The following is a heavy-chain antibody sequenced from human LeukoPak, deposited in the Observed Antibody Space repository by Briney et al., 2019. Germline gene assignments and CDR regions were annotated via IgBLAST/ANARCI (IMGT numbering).Heavy chain of an antibody. J-gene: IGHJ4*02. CDR2: IKPNSGVT. Sequence: SVQVSCKASGYTFTAYYMHWVRQAPGQGREWMGWIKPNSGVTNNAQKFQGRVTMTRDTSISTAYMELSSLRSDDSAVYYCAGDLSAVAGPEHYCGQGTLVTVSS. D-gene: IGHD6-19*01. CDR3: AGDLSAVAGPEHY. V-gene: IGHV1-2*02. CDR1: GYTFTAYY.